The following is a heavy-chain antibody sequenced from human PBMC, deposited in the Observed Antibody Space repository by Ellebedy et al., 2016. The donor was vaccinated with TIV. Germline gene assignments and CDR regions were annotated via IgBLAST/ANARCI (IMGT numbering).Heavy chain of an antibody. CDR2: ISIRGGTI. Sequence: GGSLRLSCAASGFSFSDYYMTWIRQAPGKGLEWVSFISIRGGTIYDADSVKRRFTISRDNAKNSLYLQMKSLRVEDTAVYYCARRTDTVTLPDWGQGTLVTVSS. CDR1: GFSFSDYY. CDR3: ARRTDTVTLPD. J-gene: IGHJ4*02. D-gene: IGHD4-17*01. V-gene: IGHV3-11*01.